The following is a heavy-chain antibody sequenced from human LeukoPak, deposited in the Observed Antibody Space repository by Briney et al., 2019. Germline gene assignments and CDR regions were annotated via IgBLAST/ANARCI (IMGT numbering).Heavy chain of an antibody. CDR3: AADPKYDFWSGYYIRWFDP. Sequence: SVKVSCKASGGTFSSYAISWVRQAPGQGLEWMGRIIPILGIANYAQKFQGRVTITADKSTSTAYMELSSLRSEDTAVYYCAADPKYDFWSGYYIRWFDPWGQGTLVTVSS. V-gene: IGHV1-69*04. CDR1: GGTFSSYA. J-gene: IGHJ5*02. CDR2: IIPILGIA. D-gene: IGHD3-3*01.